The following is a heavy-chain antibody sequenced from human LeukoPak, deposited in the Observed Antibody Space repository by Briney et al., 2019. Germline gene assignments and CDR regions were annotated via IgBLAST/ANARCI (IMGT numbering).Heavy chain of an antibody. CDR3: ARETLNYGMDV. CDR1: GGSISSYY. D-gene: IGHD3-16*01. J-gene: IGHJ6*02. CDR2: IHTSGST. Sequence: KPSETLSLTCTVPGGSISSYYWSWVRQPAGKGLEWIGRIHTSGSTNHNPSLKSRVIMSVDMSNNQFSLKLGSVTAADTAVYYCARETLNYGMDVWGQGTTVTVSS. V-gene: IGHV4-4*07.